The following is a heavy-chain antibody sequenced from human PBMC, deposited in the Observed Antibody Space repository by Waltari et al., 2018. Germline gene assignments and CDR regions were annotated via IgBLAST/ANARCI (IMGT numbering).Heavy chain of an antibody. D-gene: IGHD6-13*01. V-gene: IGHV5-51*03. CDR3: ARGIGDYSSSWHKRSWFDP. J-gene: IGHJ5*02. CDR2: IYPGDSDT. Sequence: EVQLVQSGAEVKKPGESLKISCKGSGYSFTSYWIGWVRQMPGKGLEWMGIIYPGDSDTRYSPSFQGQVTISADKSISTAYLQWSSLKASDTAMYYCARGIGDYSSSWHKRSWFDPWGQGTLVTVSS. CDR1: GYSFTSYW.